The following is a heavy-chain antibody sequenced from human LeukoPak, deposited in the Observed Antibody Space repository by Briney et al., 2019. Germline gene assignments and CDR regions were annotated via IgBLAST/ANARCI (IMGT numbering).Heavy chain of an antibody. CDR3: AGGPSRLAAAGTPPFDY. D-gene: IGHD6-13*01. J-gene: IGHJ4*02. CDR2: VSAYNDNT. V-gene: IGHV1-18*01. Sequence: ASVKVSCKASGYTFTNYGISWVRQAPGQGLEWMGWVSAYNDNTNYAQKVQGRVTMTSDTSTSTAYMELRSLTSDDTAVYYCAGGPSRLAAAGTPPFDYWGQGTLVTVSS. CDR1: GYTFTNYG.